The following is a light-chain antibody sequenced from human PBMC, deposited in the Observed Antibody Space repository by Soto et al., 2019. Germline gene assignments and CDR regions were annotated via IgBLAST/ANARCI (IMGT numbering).Light chain of an antibody. CDR3: EQYNSYPWT. CDR2: KAS. J-gene: IGKJ1*01. Sequence: DIQMTQSPSTLSASVGDRVTITCRASHSISSWMAWYQQIPGKAPKLLIYKASSLESGVPSRFSGSGSGTEFTLTISSLQPDDFATYNCEQYNSYPWTFGQGTKVDIK. V-gene: IGKV1-5*03. CDR1: HSISSW.